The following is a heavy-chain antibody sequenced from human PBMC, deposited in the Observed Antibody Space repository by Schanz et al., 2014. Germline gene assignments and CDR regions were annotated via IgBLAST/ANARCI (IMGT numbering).Heavy chain of an antibody. Sequence: QLQLQESGPGLVKPSETLSLTCTVSGGSISSGESYWGWIRQSPEEGLKNMGSVSFSGTTAYSPSVKGRFTISVDTSKHQFSLMLTSVTAADTAVYFCARHGGYYDVLNSFDIWGQGTLVTVSS. J-gene: IGHJ5*02. V-gene: IGHV4-39*01. D-gene: IGHD3-16*01. CDR3: ARHGGYYDVLNSFDI. CDR2: VSFSGTT. CDR1: GGSISSGESY.